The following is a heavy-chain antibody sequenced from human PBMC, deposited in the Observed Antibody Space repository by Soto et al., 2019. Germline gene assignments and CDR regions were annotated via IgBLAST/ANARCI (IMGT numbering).Heavy chain of an antibody. CDR3: ARDLTIAAAGTWVGYYYGMDV. CDR2: ISYDGSNK. Sequence: GSLRLSCAASGFTFSSYAMHWVRQAPGKGLEWVAVISYDGSNKYYADSVKGRFTISRDNSKNTLYLQMNSLRAEDTAVYYCARDLTIAAAGTWVGYYYGMDVWGQGTTVTVSS. CDR1: GFTFSSYA. D-gene: IGHD6-13*01. V-gene: IGHV3-30-3*01. J-gene: IGHJ6*02.